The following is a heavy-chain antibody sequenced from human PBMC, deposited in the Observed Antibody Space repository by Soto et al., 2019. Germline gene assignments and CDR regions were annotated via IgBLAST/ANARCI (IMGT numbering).Heavy chain of an antibody. CDR2: INHSGST. V-gene: IGHV4-34*01. CDR1: GGSFSGYY. J-gene: IGHJ4*02. Sequence: SETLSLTCAVYGGSFSGYYWSWIRQPPGKGLEWIGEINHSGSTNYNPSLKSRVTISVDTSKNQFSLKLSSVTAADTAVYYCARGPLGIAVAGTAFDYWGQGTLVTVSS. D-gene: IGHD6-19*01. CDR3: ARGPLGIAVAGTAFDY.